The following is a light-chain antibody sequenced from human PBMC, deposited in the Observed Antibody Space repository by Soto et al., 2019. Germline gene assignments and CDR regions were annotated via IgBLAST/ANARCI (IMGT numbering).Light chain of an antibody. V-gene: IGLV2-8*01. J-gene: IGLJ1*01. Sequence: QSALTQPPSASGSPGQSVTISCTGTSTDVGGYDYVSWYQQQPGKVPKLMIYEVNKRPSGVPDRFSGSKSGNTASLTVSGLQPEDEADYYCTAYAGGNNVFGTGTKVTVL. CDR3: TAYAGGNNV. CDR1: STDVGGYDY. CDR2: EVN.